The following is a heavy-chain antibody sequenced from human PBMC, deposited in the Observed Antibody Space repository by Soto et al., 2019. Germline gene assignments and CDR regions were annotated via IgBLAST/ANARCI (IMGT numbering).Heavy chain of an antibody. J-gene: IGHJ6*02. CDR1: GFTFDDYA. CDR3: AKDKNLGYCSSTSCYGGMDV. Sequence: PGGSLRLSCAASGFTFDDYAMHWVRQAPGKGLEWVSGISWNSGSIGYADSVKGRFTISRDNAKNSLYLQMNSLRAEDTALYYCAKDKNLGYCSSTSCYGGMDVWGQGTTVTVSS. V-gene: IGHV3-9*01. D-gene: IGHD2-2*01. CDR2: ISWNSGSI.